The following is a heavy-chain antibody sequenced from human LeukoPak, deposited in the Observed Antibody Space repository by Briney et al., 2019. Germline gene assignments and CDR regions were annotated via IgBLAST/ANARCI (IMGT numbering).Heavy chain of an antibody. CDR3: ARDGQTMGDLGY. V-gene: IGHV4-30-2*01. CDR1: GGSISSGGYY. D-gene: IGHD3-16*01. CDR2: IYHSGST. J-gene: IGHJ4*02. Sequence: PSETLSLTCTVSGGSISSGGYYWSWIRQPPGKGLEWIGYIYHSGSTYYNPSLKSRVTISVDRSKNQFSLKLSSVTAADTAVYYCARDGQTMGDLGYWGQGTLVTVSS.